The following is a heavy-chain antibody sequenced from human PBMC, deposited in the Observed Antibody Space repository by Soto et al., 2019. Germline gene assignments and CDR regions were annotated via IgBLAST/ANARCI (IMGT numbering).Heavy chain of an antibody. CDR1: GFTFSNAW. CDR3: TTVHYYDSSGYFLPYI. J-gene: IGHJ3*02. V-gene: IGHV3-15*07. D-gene: IGHD3-22*01. CDR2: IKSKTDGGTT. Sequence: GGSLRLSCAASGFTFSNAWMNWVRQAPGKGLEWVGRIKSKTDGGTTDYAAPVKGRFTISRDDSKNTLYLQMKSLKTEDTAVYYCTTVHYYDSSGYFLPYIWGQGTMVTVSS.